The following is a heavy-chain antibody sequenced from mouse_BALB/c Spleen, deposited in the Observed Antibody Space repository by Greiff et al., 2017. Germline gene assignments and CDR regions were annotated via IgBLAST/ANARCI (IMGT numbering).Heavy chain of an antibody. CDR1: GFSLTSYD. V-gene: IGHV2-9-2*01. J-gene: IGHJ2*01. CDR2: IWTGGGT. Sequence: VQGVESGPGLVAPSQSLSITCTVSGFSLTSYDISWIRQPPGKGLEWLGVIWTGGGTNYNSAFMSRLSISKDNSKSQVFLKMNSLQTDDTAIYYCVRRTTTAYYFDYWGQGTTLTVSS. CDR3: VRRTTTAYYFDY. D-gene: IGHD1-2*01.